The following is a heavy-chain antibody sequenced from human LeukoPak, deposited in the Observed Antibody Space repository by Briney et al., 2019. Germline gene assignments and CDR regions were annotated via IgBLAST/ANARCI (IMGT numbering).Heavy chain of an antibody. CDR1: GGSISSSSYY. Sequence: SETLSLTCTVSGGSISSSSYYWGWIRQPPGKGLEWIGRIYTSGSNNYNPSLKSRVTMSVDTSKNQFSLKLSSVTAADTAVYYCARDSSSGGDYWGQGTLVTVSS. J-gene: IGHJ4*02. CDR2: IYTSGSN. CDR3: ARDSSSGGDY. D-gene: IGHD6-6*01. V-gene: IGHV4-39*07.